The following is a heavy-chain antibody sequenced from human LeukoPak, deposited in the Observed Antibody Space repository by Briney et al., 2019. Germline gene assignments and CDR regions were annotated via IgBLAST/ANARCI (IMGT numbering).Heavy chain of an antibody. Sequence: GSLRLSCAASGFTVSSNYMSWVRQPPGKGLEWIGEINHSGSTNYNPSLKNRVTISVDTSKNQFSLKLSSVTAADTAVYYCARQAYYYDSSGYPPDYWGQGTLVTVSS. J-gene: IGHJ4*02. CDR1: GFTVSSNY. V-gene: IGHV4-34*01. CDR2: INHSGST. D-gene: IGHD3-22*01. CDR3: ARQAYYYDSSGYPPDY.